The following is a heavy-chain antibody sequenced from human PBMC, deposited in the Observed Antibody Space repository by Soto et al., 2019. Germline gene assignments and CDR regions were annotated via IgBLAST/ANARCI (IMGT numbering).Heavy chain of an antibody. D-gene: IGHD3-22*01. CDR1: GFTFDDYA. CDR3: VKESYFDSHGYFLEY. Sequence: EVQLVESGGDLVQPGRSLRLSCAASGFTFDDYAMHWVRQAPGKGLEWVSGISWNSGTIGYAAFVLGRFTISRDNAKNSLYLQMDSLRAEDTALYYCVKESYFDSHGYFLEYWAQGTQVTVSS. CDR2: ISWNSGTI. J-gene: IGHJ4*02. V-gene: IGHV3-9*01.